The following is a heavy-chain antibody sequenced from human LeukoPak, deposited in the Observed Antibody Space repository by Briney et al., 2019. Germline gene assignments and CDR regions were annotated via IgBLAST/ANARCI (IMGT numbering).Heavy chain of an antibody. CDR1: GGSISSYY. D-gene: IGHD3-9*01. V-gene: IGHV4-59*01. CDR2: IYYSGST. CDR3: ARVGCDILTGYWYYFDY. Sequence: SETLSLTCTVSGGSISSYYWSWIRQPPGKGLEWIGYIYYSGSTSYNPSLKSRVTISVDTSKNQFSLKLSSVTAADTAVYYCARVGCDILTGYWYYFDYWGQGTLVTVSS. J-gene: IGHJ4*02.